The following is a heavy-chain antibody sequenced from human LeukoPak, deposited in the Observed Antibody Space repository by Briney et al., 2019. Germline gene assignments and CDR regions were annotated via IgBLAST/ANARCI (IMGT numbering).Heavy chain of an antibody. CDR2: ISSSGGST. J-gene: IGHJ6*02. D-gene: IGHD3-10*02. Sequence: GGSLRLSCAASGFTFSSYAMSWVRQAPGKGLEWVSAISSSGGSTYYADSVKGRFTISRDNSKNTLYLQMNSLRAEDTAVYYCAKLFGEFYYYYYGMDVWGQGTTVTVSS. V-gene: IGHV3-23*01. CDR1: GFTFSSYA. CDR3: AKLFGEFYYYYYGMDV.